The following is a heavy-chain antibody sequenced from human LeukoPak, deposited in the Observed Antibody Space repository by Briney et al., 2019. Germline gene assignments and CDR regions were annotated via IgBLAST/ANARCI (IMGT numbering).Heavy chain of an antibody. CDR2: INPSGGST. D-gene: IGHD3-9*01. CDR1: GYTFTSYY. CDR3: ARVDLLTGYYFFDY. Sequence: ASVKVSCKASGYTFTSYYMHWVRQAPGQGLEWMGIINPSGGSTSYAQKFQGRVTMTRDMSTSTVYMELSSLRSDETAVYYCARVDLLTGYYFFDYWGQGTLVTVSS. J-gene: IGHJ4*02. V-gene: IGHV1-46*01.